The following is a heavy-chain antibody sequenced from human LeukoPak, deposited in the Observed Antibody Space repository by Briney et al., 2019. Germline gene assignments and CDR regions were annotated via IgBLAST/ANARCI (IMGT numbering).Heavy chain of an antibody. J-gene: IGHJ4*02. V-gene: IGHV3-23*01. CDR3: AKMTGYDILTGYSRDYFDH. CDR2: ISGSGGST. Sequence: LSGGSLRLSCAASGFTFSSYAMSWVRQAPGKGLEWVSAISGSGGSTYYADSVKGRFTISRDNSKNTLYLQMNSLRAEDTAVYYCAKMTGYDILTGYSRDYFDHWGQGTLVTVSS. CDR1: GFTFSSYA. D-gene: IGHD3-9*01.